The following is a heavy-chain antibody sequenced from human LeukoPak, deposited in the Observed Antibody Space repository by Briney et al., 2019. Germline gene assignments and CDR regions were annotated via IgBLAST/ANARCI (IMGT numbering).Heavy chain of an antibody. D-gene: IGHD3-16*01. CDR3: ARVVSGIYDYN. Sequence: GGSLRLSCAASGFNVSSNYMTWVRQAPGKGLEWVSVIYSGGTTYSTDSVKGRFTLPRDNSRNTVFLQMNSLRAEDTAMYYCARVVSGIYDYNWGQGTLVTVS. CDR2: IYSGGTT. CDR1: GFNVSSNY. V-gene: IGHV3-66*01. J-gene: IGHJ4*02.